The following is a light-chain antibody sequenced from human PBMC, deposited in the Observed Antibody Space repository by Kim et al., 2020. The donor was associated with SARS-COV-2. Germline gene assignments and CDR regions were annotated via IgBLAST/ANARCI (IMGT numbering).Light chain of an antibody. CDR1: QDISNY. J-gene: IGKJ4*01. CDR2: DAS. V-gene: IGKV1-33*01. Sequence: DIQMTQSPSSLSASVGDRVTITCQASQDISNYLNWYQQKPGKAPKLLIYDASNLETGVPSRFSGSGSGTDFTFTISSLQPEDIATYYCQQYGTFGGGTKVDIK. CDR3: QQYGT.